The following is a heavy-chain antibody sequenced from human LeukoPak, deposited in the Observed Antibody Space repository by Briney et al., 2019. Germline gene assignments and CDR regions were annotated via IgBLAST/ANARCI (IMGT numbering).Heavy chain of an antibody. D-gene: IGHD3-10*01. CDR1: GFTFDDYA. CDR2: ISWNSGSI. J-gene: IGHJ4*02. CDR3: AKDINRFGELLSIDY. V-gene: IGHV3-9*01. Sequence: GGSLRLSCAASGFTFDDYAMHWVRQAPGKGLEWVSGISWNSGSIGYADSVKGRFTISRDNAKNSLYLQMSSLRAEDTALYYCAKDINRFGELLSIDYWGQGTLVTVSS.